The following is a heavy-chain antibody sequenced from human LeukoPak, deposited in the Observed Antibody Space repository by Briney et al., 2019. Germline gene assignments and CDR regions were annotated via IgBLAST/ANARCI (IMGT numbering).Heavy chain of an antibody. Sequence: ASVKVSCKASGGTFSSYAISWVRQAPGQGLEWMGGIIPIFGTANYAQKFQGRVTITADKSTSTAYMELSSLRSEDTAVYYCARGQKYYYDSSGYYYVYWGQGTLVTVSS. V-gene: IGHV1-69*06. CDR3: ARGQKYYYDSSGYYYVY. D-gene: IGHD3-22*01. J-gene: IGHJ4*02. CDR2: IIPIFGTA. CDR1: GGTFSSYA.